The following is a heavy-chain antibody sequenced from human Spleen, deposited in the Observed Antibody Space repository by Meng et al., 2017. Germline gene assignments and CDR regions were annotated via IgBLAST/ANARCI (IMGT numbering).Heavy chain of an antibody. CDR3: ARPYCTSTSCYGWFDP. CDR2: INTNTGNP. Sequence: HLVDLGLKLKKPGASVKFSCKAPEYTFTSYPMNWVRQAPGQGLEWMGWINTNTGNPTYAQGFTGRFVFSLDTSVSTAYLQISSLKAEDTAVYYCARPYCTSTSCYGWFDPWGQGTLVTVSS. V-gene: IGHV7-4-1*02. D-gene: IGHD2-2*01. CDR1: EYTFTSYP. J-gene: IGHJ5*02.